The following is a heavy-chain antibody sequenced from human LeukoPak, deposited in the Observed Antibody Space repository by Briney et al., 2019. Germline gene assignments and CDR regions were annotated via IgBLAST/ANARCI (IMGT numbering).Heavy chain of an antibody. V-gene: IGHV1-18*01. Sequence: GASVKVSCKASGYTFTSYGISWVRQAPGQGLEWMGWISAYNGNTNYAQKLRGRVTMTTDTSTSTAYMELRSLRSDDTAVYYCARGDIVVVPAAIGAFDIWGQGTMVTVSS. CDR1: GYTFTSYG. CDR2: ISAYNGNT. CDR3: ARGDIVVVPAAIGAFDI. J-gene: IGHJ3*02. D-gene: IGHD2-2*01.